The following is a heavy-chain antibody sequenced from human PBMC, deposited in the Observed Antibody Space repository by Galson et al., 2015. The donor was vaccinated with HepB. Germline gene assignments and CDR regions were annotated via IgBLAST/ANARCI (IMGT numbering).Heavy chain of an antibody. J-gene: IGHJ5*02. D-gene: IGHD3-9*01. Sequence: ETLSLTCTVSGGSISSYYWSWIRQPPGKGLEWIGYIYYSGSTNYNPSLKSRVTISVDTSKNQFSLKLSSVTAADTAVYYCARAALRYFDWLPNWFDPWGQGTLVTVSS. V-gene: IGHV4-59*01. CDR3: ARAALRYFDWLPNWFDP. CDR2: IYYSGST. CDR1: GGSISSYY.